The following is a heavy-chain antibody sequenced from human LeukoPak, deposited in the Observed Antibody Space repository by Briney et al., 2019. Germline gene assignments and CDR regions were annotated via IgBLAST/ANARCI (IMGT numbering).Heavy chain of an antibody. D-gene: IGHD5-24*01. CDR1: GFTLSLAW. CDR2: IKYDGSYT. V-gene: IGHV3-74*01. Sequence: PGGSLRLSCATSGFTLSLAWMHWVRQAPGKGLEWVSRIKYDGSYTNYADSVKGRFTISRDNARNTLSLHMISLRAKDTAVYFCVRDGDAYNFDFWGQGVLVTVSS. J-gene: IGHJ4*02. CDR3: VRDGDAYNFDF.